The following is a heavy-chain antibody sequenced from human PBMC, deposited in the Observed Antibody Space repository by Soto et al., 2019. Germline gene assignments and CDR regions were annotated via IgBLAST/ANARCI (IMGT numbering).Heavy chain of an antibody. J-gene: IGHJ6*02. D-gene: IGHD6-13*01. CDR3: AREGVPGIAAAGPHYYYYGMDV. V-gene: IGHV1-18*01. CDR2: ISAYSGST. Sequence: GASVKVSCKASGYTFTSYGTSWVRQAPGQGLEWMGRISAYSGSTSYAQKFQGRVTMTRDTSTSTVYMELSSLRSEDTAVYYCAREGVPGIAAAGPHYYYYGMDVWGQGTTVTVSS. CDR1: GYTFTSYG.